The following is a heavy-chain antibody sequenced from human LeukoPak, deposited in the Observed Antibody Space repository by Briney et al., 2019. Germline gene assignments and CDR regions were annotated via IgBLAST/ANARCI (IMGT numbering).Heavy chain of an antibody. CDR1: GFTFSSHG. D-gene: IGHD6-19*01. Sequence: GGSLRLSCAASGFTFSSHGMSWVRQAPGTGPEWFSIISGSGGSTHYADSVKGRFIISRDNSKNKLYLQMNSLRAEDTAVYCCAKCRGWDSSDSPIDYWGQGTLVTVSS. J-gene: IGHJ4*02. V-gene: IGHV3-23*01. CDR3: AKCRGWDSSDSPIDY. CDR2: ISGSGGST.